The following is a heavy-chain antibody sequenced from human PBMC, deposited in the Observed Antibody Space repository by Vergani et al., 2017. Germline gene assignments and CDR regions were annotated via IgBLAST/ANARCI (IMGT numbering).Heavy chain of an antibody. V-gene: IGHV3-33*01. D-gene: IGHD2-21*01. CDR1: GFTFNQYR. CDR3: ARELQFHYNRIDP. CDR2: TWNDGNNK. Sequence: QVQLVESGGGVVQPGRSLRLSCAASGFTFNQYRMHWVRQAPGKGLKWVAVTWNDGNNKQYAESMKGRFTISRDNSKSTMYLQMNSMRDQDTGVYYCARELQFHYNRIDPWGQGTLVTVSS. J-gene: IGHJ5*02.